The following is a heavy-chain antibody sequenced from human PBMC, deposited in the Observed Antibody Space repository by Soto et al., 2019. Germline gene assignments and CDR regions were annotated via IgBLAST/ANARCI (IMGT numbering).Heavy chain of an antibody. CDR2: ISWNSGTI. CDR3: AKDRTGSAYYFDY. J-gene: IGHJ4*02. CDR1: GFTFDDYA. Sequence: EVQLVESGGGLVQPGRSLRLSCAASGFTFDDYAMHWVRQAPGKGLGWVSGISWNSGTIGYADSVKGRFTISRDNAKNSLYLQMNSLRAEDTALYYCAKDRTGSAYYFDYWGQGTLVTVSS. D-gene: IGHD3-16*01. V-gene: IGHV3-9*01.